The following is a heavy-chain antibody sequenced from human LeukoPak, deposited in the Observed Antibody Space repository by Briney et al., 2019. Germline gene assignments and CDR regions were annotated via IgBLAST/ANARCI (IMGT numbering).Heavy chain of an antibody. V-gene: IGHV4-59*01. CDR1: GGSISSYY. CDR2: IYYSGST. Sequence: SETLSLTCTVSGGSISSYYWSWIRQPPAKGLEWIGYIYYSGSTKYNPSLKSRFTISVDTSRNQFSLRLSSVTATDTAVYYCARSLYNYMDVWGKGTTVTVSS. J-gene: IGHJ6*03. CDR3: ARSLYNYMDV.